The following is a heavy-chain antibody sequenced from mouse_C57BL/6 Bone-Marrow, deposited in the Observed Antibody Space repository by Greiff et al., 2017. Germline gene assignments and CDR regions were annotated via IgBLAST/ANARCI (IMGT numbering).Heavy chain of an antibody. D-gene: IGHD1-1*01. CDR2: ISNGGGST. Sequence: EVKLQESGGGLVQPGGSLTLSCAASGFTFSDYYMYWVRQTPEKRLEWVAYISNGGGSTYYPDTVKGRFTISSDNAKNPLYLQMSRLKSEDTAMYYCARPGSSVYYAMDYWGQGTSVTVSA. V-gene: IGHV5-12*01. CDR1: GFTFSDYY. CDR3: ARPGSSVYYAMDY. J-gene: IGHJ4*01.